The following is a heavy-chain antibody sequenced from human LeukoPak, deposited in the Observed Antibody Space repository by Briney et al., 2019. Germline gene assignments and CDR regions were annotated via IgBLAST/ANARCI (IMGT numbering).Heavy chain of an antibody. CDR3: GRFGYVAGIDL. J-gene: IGHJ4*02. D-gene: IGHD6-19*01. CDR1: GFSFNSYW. V-gene: IGHV3-7*01. CDR2: IDPAGTDT. Sequence: PGGSLRLSCAASGFSFNSYWMTRVRQPPGRGLEWVANIDPAGTDTYYVDPVKGRFIISRDNAKNLVYLQMNTLRAEDTAVYSCGRFGYVAGIDLWGQGTLVTVSS.